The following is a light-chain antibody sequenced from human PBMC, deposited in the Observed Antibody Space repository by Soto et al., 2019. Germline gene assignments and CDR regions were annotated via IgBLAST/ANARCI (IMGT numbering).Light chain of an antibody. CDR2: AAS. V-gene: IGKV1-39*01. J-gene: IGKJ2*01. CDR1: QSISSY. CDR3: QQSYRIPYT. Sequence: DIQMTQSPSSLSASVGDRVTITCRASQSISSYLNWYQQKPGKAPKLLIYAASSLQSGVPSRFSGSGSGTDLTLTISSLQPEDFATYYCQQSYRIPYTFGQGTKLEIK.